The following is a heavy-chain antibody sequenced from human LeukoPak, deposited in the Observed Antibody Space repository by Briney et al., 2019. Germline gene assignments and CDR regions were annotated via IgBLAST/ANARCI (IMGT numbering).Heavy chain of an antibody. J-gene: IGHJ4*02. CDR3: AKDLLTVVRHGY. D-gene: IGHD4-17*01. V-gene: IGHV3-21*04. Sequence: GGSLRLSCAASGFTFSSYSMNWVRQAPGKGLEWVSSISSSSSYIYYADSVKGRFTISRDNSKNTLYLQMNSLRAEDTAVYYCAKDLLTVVRHGYWGQGTLVTVSS. CDR2: ISSSSSYI. CDR1: GFTFSSYS.